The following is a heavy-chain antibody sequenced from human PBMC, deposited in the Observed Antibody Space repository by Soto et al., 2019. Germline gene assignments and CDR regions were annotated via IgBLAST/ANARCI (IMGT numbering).Heavy chain of an antibody. J-gene: IGHJ4*02. CDR2: ISSSSSYT. CDR1: GFTFSDYY. CDR3: ARVYGSGTLYSRYFDY. Sequence: QVQLVESGGGLVKPGGSLRLSCAASGFTFSDYYMSWIRQAPGKGLEWVSYISSSSSYTNYADSVKGRFTISRDNAKNSLYLQMNSLRAEDTAVYYCARVYGSGTLYSRYFDYWGQGTLVTVSS. V-gene: IGHV3-11*06. D-gene: IGHD3-10*01.